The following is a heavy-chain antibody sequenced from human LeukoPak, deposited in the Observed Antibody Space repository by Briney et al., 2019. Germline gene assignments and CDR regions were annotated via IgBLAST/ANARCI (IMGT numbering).Heavy chain of an antibody. V-gene: IGHV3-48*02. J-gene: IGHJ4*02. CDR3: ASSGSYRFDY. Sequence: GSLRLSCAASGFTFSSYSMNWVRQAPGKGLEWVSHITASGTAMFYADSVKGRFAISRDNAKNSLYLQMNSLRDEDTAVYYCASSGSYRFDYWGQGTLVTVSS. CDR2: ITASGTAM. D-gene: IGHD1-26*01. CDR1: GFTFSSYS.